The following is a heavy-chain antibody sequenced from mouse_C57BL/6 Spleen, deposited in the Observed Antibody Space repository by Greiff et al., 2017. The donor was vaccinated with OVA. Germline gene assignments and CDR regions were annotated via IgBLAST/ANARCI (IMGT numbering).Heavy chain of an antibody. J-gene: IGHJ3*01. D-gene: IGHD1-1*01. Sequence: EVQLQQSGPGLVKPSQSLSLTCSVTGYSITSGYYWNWIRQFPGNKLEWMGYISYDGSNNSNQSLKNRISITRDTSKNQFFLKLNSVTTEDAATYYCAREDYGSPFAYWGQGTLVTVSA. CDR3: AREDYGSPFAY. CDR1: GYSITSGYY. V-gene: IGHV3-6*01. CDR2: ISYDGSN.